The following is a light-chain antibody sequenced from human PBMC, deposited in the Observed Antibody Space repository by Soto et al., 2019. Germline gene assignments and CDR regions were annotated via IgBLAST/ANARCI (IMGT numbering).Light chain of an antibody. CDR3: QQRNNWPIT. CDR1: QSVISN. J-gene: IGKJ5*01. CDR2: DAS. Sequence: EVVLTQPPAIPSGSEGEGTNLPCRASQSVISNLAWYQQKTGQAPRILIYDASTRDTGIPARFSGSGSGTDCTLTVSSLQPEDVAVYYCQQRNNWPITFGQGTRLEIK. V-gene: IGKV3-15*01.